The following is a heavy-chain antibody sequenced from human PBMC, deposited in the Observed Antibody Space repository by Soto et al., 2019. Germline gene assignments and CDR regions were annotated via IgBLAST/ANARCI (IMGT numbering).Heavy chain of an antibody. J-gene: IGHJ6*02. CDR2: IIPIFGTA. Sequence: QVQLVQSGAEVKKPGSSVKVSCKVSGGTFSSYAISWVRQAPGQGLEWMGGIIPIFGTANYAQKFQGRVTITADESTSTAYMDLSSLRSEDTAVYYCAREDFHGYSSSDYYYGMDVWGQGTTVTVSS. V-gene: IGHV1-69*01. CDR3: AREDFHGYSSSDYYYGMDV. CDR1: GGTFSSYA. D-gene: IGHD6-6*01.